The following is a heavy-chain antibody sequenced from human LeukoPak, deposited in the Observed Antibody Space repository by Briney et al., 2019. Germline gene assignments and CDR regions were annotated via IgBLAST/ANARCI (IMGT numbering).Heavy chain of an antibody. Sequence: ASVKVSCKASGYTFTSYGISWVRQAPGQGLEWMGWTSAYNGNTNYAQKLQGRVTMTTDTSTSTAYMELRSLRSDDTAVYYCARRRSSGSYYPGGRLNWFDPWGQGTLVTVSS. CDR1: GYTFTSYG. CDR2: TSAYNGNT. CDR3: ARRRSSGSYYPGGRLNWFDP. D-gene: IGHD1-26*01. J-gene: IGHJ5*02. V-gene: IGHV1-18*01.